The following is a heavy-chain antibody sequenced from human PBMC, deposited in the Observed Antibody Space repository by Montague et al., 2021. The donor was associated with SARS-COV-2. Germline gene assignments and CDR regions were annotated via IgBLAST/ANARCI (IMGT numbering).Heavy chain of an antibody. Sequence: SLRLSCAASGFKFDNHGMSWVRQAPGKGLEWVSGMNWNVGSTIYXDSVKGLFTISRDNAKNSLYLQMNSLRVEDTALYYCARDITIFGLDPWGQGTLVTVSS. D-gene: IGHD3-3*01. J-gene: IGHJ5*02. CDR2: MNWNVGST. CDR1: GFKFDNHG. CDR3: ARDITIFGLDP. V-gene: IGHV3-20*04.